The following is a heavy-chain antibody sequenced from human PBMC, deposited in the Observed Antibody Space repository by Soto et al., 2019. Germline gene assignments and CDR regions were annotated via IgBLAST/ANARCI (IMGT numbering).Heavy chain of an antibody. J-gene: IGHJ6*03. CDR2: ISSSSSTI. CDR1: GFTFGSYS. CDR3: ARAFSPDYDFWSGYRYYYYYYMDV. V-gene: IGHV3-48*01. D-gene: IGHD3-3*01. Sequence: GGSLRLSCAASGFTFGSYSMNWVRQAPGKGLEWVSYISSSSSTIYYADSVKGRFTISRDNAKNSLYLQMNSLRAEDTAVYYCARAFSPDYDFWSGYRYYYYYYMDVWGKGTTVTVSS.